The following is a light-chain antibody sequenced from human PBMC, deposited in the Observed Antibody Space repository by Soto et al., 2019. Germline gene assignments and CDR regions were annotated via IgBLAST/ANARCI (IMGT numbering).Light chain of an antibody. CDR1: QSVSSSY. J-gene: IGKJ3*01. Sequence: EIVLPQSPGTLSLSPGERATLSCRASQSVSSSYLAWYQQKPGQAPRLLIYGASSRATGIPDRFRGSVSGTDFSITISIMEPEVLAVYYCQHYGSSPFTFGPVTIVVIK. V-gene: IGKV3-20*01. CDR2: GAS. CDR3: QHYGSSPFT.